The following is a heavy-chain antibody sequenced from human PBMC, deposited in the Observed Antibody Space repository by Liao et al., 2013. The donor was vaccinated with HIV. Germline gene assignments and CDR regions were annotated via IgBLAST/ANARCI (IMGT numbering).Heavy chain of an antibody. CDR2: IYYSGST. CDR3: ARGGAMVRGVISYYYYYYMDV. D-gene: IGHD3-10*01. CDR1: GGSISSNTSN. V-gene: IGHV4-39*07. Sequence: QLQLQESGPGLVKPSETLSLTCTVSGGSISSNTSNWVWIRQAPGKGLQWIGSIYYSGSTYYSPSLQSRVTISVDTSKNQFSLKLSSVTAADTAVYYCARGGAMVRGVISYYYYYYMDVWGKGTTVTVSS. J-gene: IGHJ6*03.